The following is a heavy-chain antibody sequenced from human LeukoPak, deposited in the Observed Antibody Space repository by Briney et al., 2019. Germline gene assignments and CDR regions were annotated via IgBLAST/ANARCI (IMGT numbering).Heavy chain of an antibody. CDR2: IYYSGST. D-gene: IGHD4-23*01. Sequence: SSETLSLTCTVSGGSISSYYWSWIRQPPGKGLEWIGYIYYSGSTNYNPSLKSRVTISVDTSKNQFSLKLSSVTAADTAVYYCARDIYGGNSGYDYWGQGTLVTVSS. J-gene: IGHJ4*02. V-gene: IGHV4-59*01. CDR1: GGSISSYY. CDR3: ARDIYGGNSGYDY.